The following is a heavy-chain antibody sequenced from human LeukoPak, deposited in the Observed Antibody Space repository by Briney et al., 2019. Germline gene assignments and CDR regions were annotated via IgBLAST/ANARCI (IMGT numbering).Heavy chain of an antibody. D-gene: IGHD6-19*01. J-gene: IGHJ4*01. V-gene: IGHV1-2*02. CDR1: GYTFTDYF. CDR3: ARGGSGSGWMYYFDY. Sequence: ASVKVSCKASGYTFTDYFMHWVRQAPGQGREWMGWINPRSGDSNSAQIFQGRITLTWDTSISTAYLGLNRLISHDTAVYYCARGGSGSGWMYYFDYWAQGTLVTVSS. CDR2: INPRSGDS.